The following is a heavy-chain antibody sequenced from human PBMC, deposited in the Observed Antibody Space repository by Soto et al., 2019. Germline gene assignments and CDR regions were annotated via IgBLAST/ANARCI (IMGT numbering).Heavy chain of an antibody. CDR1: GFTFSDYY. Sequence: QVQLVESGGGLVKPGGSLRLSCAASGFTFSDYYITWIRQAPGKGLEWVSYISYSGRTIYYADSVKGRFTISRDNAKNSLYLQMNSLRAEDTAVYYCARQYYDFWGGSSKSPHYYFDLWGRGTLVTVSS. J-gene: IGHJ2*01. CDR2: ISYSGRTI. CDR3: ARQYYDFWGGSSKSPHYYFDL. D-gene: IGHD3-3*01. V-gene: IGHV3-11*01.